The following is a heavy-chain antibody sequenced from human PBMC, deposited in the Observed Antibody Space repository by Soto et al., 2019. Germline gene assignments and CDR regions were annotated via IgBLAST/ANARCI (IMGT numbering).Heavy chain of an antibody. D-gene: IGHD3-3*01. CDR2: ISGSGGST. V-gene: IGHV3-23*01. CDR1: GFTFSSYA. J-gene: IGHJ4*02. Sequence: PVGSLRLSCAASGFTFSSYAMSWVRQAPGKGLEWVSAISGSGGSTYYADSVKGRFTISRDNSKNTLYLQMNSLRAEDTAVYYCAKDRRAYYDFWSGYVPHNWGQGTLVTVSS. CDR3: AKDRRAYYDFWSGYVPHN.